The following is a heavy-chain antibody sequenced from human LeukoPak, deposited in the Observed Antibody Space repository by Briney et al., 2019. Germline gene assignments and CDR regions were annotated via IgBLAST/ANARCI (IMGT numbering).Heavy chain of an antibody. J-gene: IGHJ4*02. V-gene: IGHV5-51*01. CDR1: GYPFTDHW. Sequence: HGEPPNISCKASGYPFTDHWIAGVRQMPGKGLEWMGIIYPGDSDTRYSPSFQGQFTISADKSISTAYLQWRNLQAPDTAMYYCARGDNSGWYFFDYWGQGTLVTVSS. CDR3: ARGDNSGWYFFDY. D-gene: IGHD6-19*01. CDR2: IYPGDSDT.